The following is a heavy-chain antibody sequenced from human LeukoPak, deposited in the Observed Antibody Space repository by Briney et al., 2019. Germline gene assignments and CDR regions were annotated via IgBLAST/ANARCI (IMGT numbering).Heavy chain of an antibody. CDR2: INPNSGGT. Sequence: GASVKVSCKASVYTFTGYYMHWVRQAPGQGLEWMGWINPNSGGTNYAQKFQGRVTMTRDTSISTAYMELSRLRSDGTAVYYCARASSWYSYGMDVWGQGTTVTVSS. D-gene: IGHD6-13*01. CDR1: VYTFTGYY. CDR3: ARASSWYSYGMDV. V-gene: IGHV1-2*02. J-gene: IGHJ6*02.